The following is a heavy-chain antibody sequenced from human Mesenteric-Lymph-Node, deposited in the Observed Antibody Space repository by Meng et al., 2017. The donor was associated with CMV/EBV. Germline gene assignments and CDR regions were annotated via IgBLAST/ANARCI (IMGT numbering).Heavy chain of an antibody. CDR1: GDSVSSNSAA. Sequence: SETLSLTCAISGDSVSSNSAAWNWIRQAPSRGLEWLGRTYYRSKWYNDYAVSVKSRITINPDTSKHQFYLQLNSVTPEDTTVYYCARGKYSSSSAFDYWGQGTLVTVSS. D-gene: IGHD6-6*01. J-gene: IGHJ4*02. CDR2: TYYRSKWYN. V-gene: IGHV6-1*01. CDR3: ARGKYSSSSAFDY.